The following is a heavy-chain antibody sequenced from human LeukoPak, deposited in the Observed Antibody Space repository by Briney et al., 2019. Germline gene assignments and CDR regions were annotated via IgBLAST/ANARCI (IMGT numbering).Heavy chain of an antibody. CDR2: INPNSGGT. V-gene: IGHV1-2*02. Sequence: ASVKVSCKASGYTFTGYYMHWVRQAPGQGLEWMGWINPNSGGTNYAQKFQGRVTMTRDTSISTAYVELSRLRSDDTAVYYCAMNILTGYYGFDYWGQGTLVTVSS. CDR1: GYTFTGYY. J-gene: IGHJ4*02. CDR3: AMNILTGYYGFDY. D-gene: IGHD3-9*01.